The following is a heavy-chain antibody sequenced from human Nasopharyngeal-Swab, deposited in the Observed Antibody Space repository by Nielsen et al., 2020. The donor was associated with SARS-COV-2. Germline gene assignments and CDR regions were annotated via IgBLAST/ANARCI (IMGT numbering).Heavy chain of an antibody. Sequence: WVRQAPGQGLEWMGWISVYNGNTNYAQDLQGRVAMTTDTSTTTVYMELRSLRSDDTAVYYCARDGYSGYDGVRYYYYYMDVWGKGTTVTVSS. V-gene: IGHV1-18*01. CDR3: ARDGYSGYDGVRYYYYYMDV. CDR2: ISVYNGNT. J-gene: IGHJ6*03. D-gene: IGHD5-12*01.